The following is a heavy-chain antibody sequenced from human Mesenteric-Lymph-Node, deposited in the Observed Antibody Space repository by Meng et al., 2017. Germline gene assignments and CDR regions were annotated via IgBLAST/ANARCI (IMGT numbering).Heavy chain of an antibody. V-gene: IGHV3-7*01. CDR3: ARHLAAAGIPN. D-gene: IGHD6-13*01. CDR2: IKQDGSEK. CDR1: GFTFSSYW. J-gene: IGHJ4*02. Sequence: GESLKISCAASGFTFSSYWMSWVRQAPGKGLEWVANIKQDGSEKYYVDSVKGRFTISRDNAKNSLYLQMNSLRAEDTAVYYCARHLAAAGIPNWGQGTLVTVSS.